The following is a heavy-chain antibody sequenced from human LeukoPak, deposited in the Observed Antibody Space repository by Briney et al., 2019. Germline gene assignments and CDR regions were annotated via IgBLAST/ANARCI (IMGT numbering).Heavy chain of an antibody. CDR1: GYPFSNYA. CDR3: ATQDIVLIPSNFFFKTEFDF. D-gene: IGHD2-8*01. J-gene: IGHJ4*02. CDR2: LSNTGYST. V-gene: IGHV3-23*01. Sequence: PGGSLRLSCVASGYPFSNYAMSWVRQPPGKGLEWVSTLSNTGYSTHYADSVKGRFTISRDNSRNTLYLQMNSLRAEDTAIYYCATQDIVLIPSNFFFKTEFDFWGQGTLVTVSS.